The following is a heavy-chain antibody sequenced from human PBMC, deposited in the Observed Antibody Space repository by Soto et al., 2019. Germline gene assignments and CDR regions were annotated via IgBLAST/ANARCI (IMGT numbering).Heavy chain of an antibody. J-gene: IGHJ4*02. CDR2: IYYSGST. CDR3: ARHNYYDSSGYRL. CDR1: GGSISSYY. Sequence: SETLSLTCTVSGGSISSYYWSWIRQPPGKGLEWIGYIYYSGSTNYNPSLKSRVTISVDTSKNQFSLKLSSVTAADTAVYYCARHNYYDSSGYRLWGQGTLVTVSS. D-gene: IGHD3-22*01. V-gene: IGHV4-59*08.